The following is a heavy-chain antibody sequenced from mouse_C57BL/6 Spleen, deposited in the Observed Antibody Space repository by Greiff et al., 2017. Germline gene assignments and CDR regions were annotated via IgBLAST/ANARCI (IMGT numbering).Heavy chain of an antibody. CDR3: ARSRTTVVPPFDY. Sequence: VQLQQSGAELVKPGASVKISCKASGYTFTDYYINWVKQRPGQGLAWIGKIGPGSGSTYYNEKFKGKATLTADKSSSTAYMQLSSLTSEDSAVYFGARSRTTVVPPFDYWGQGTTLTVSS. J-gene: IGHJ2*01. CDR1: GYTFTDYY. V-gene: IGHV1-77*01. D-gene: IGHD1-1*01. CDR2: IGPGSGST.